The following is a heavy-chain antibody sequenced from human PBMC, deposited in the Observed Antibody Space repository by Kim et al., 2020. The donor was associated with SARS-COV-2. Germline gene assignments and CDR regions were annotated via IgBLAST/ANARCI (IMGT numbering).Heavy chain of an antibody. D-gene: IGHD3-22*01. Sequence: GESLKISCEGSGYSFTDYWINWVRQMPGKGLEWMGRIDLIDPYINYNPSFQGNVTLPADKSISTAHLQWISLKASDTAIYHCAKQGDSSLSQFDFWGPGT. CDR1: GYSFTDYW. J-gene: IGHJ4*02. CDR2: IDLIDPYI. CDR3: AKQGDSSLSQFDF. V-gene: IGHV5-10-1*01.